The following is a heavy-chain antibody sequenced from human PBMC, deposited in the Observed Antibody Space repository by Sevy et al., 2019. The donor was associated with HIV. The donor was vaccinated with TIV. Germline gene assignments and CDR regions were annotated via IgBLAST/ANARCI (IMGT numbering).Heavy chain of an antibody. CDR2: LRSKANSYAT. CDR1: GFIFSGSA. V-gene: IGHV3-73*01. CDR3: TALESSRGSDY. Sequence: GGSLRLSCAASGFIFSGSAMHWVRRASGKGLEWVGRLRSKANSYATAYAASVKGRFTISRDDSKNTAFLQMNSLTTEDTAVYYCTALESSRGSDYWGQGTLVTVSS. D-gene: IGHD6-13*01. J-gene: IGHJ4*02.